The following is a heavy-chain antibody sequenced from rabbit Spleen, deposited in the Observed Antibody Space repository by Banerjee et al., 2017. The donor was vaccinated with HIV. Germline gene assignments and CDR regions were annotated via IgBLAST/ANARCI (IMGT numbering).Heavy chain of an antibody. Sequence: QEQLVESGGGLVQPEGSLTLTCTASGFSFSSSHWICWVRQAPGKGLEWIACIYAGSTGNINYATWAKGRFTISKTSSTTVTLQMTSLTAADTATYFCARGQAMSSAYGFILWGPGTLVTVS. J-gene: IGHJ4*01. D-gene: IGHD1-1*01. V-gene: IGHV1S45*01. CDR3: ARGQAMSSAYGFIL. CDR1: GFSFSSSHW. CDR2: IYAGSTGNI.